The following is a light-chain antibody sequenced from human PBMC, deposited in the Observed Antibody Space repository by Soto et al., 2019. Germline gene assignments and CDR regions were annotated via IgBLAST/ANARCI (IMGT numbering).Light chain of an antibody. CDR3: QQRSNWPWT. J-gene: IGKJ1*01. CDR2: XAX. Sequence: EIVLTQSPATLSLSPGERATLSCRASQSVSSYLAWYQLKPGQAPRLLIYXAXNRATGIPARFSGXGSGTDXXXXXXXXXXXDFAVYYCQQRSNWPWTFGQGTKVEIK. V-gene: IGKV3-11*01. CDR1: QSVSSY.